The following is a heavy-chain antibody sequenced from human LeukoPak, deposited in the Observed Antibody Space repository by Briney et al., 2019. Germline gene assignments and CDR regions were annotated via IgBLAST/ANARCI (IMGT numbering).Heavy chain of an antibody. Sequence: GGSLRLSCTASGFSFSGHWMHWARQLPGKGLVWVSRISPTGSTTSYADSVKGRFTVSRDNAKNTLYLQVNNLRAEDTAVYYCARGPNSNWSGLNFWGQGTLLTASS. CDR3: ARGPNSNWSGLNF. J-gene: IGHJ4*02. D-gene: IGHD6-6*01. V-gene: IGHV3-74*01. CDR1: GFSFSGHW. CDR2: ISPTGSTT.